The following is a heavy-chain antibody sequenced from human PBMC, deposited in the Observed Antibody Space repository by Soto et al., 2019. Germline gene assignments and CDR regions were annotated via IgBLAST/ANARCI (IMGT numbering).Heavy chain of an antibody. CDR1: GYSFTSYW. D-gene: IGHD6-6*01. J-gene: IGHJ5*02. V-gene: IGHV5-51*01. Sequence: GESLKISCKGSGYSFTSYWIGWVRQMPGKGQERLGLISPGASAAKTSPYFQGQVTSSAAKAISTAYLQWSSLKASDTAMYYCARHISACQQLGGRFDPWGQGTLVTVSS. CDR3: ARHISACQQLGGRFDP. CDR2: ISPGASAA.